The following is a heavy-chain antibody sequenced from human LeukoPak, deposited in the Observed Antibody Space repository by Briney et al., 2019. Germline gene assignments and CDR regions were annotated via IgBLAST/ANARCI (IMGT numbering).Heavy chain of an antibody. V-gene: IGHV3-30*18. CDR3: AKLAVAGSFDY. J-gene: IGHJ4*02. CDR1: RFTFSSYA. Sequence: PGGSLRLSCAASRFTFSSYAMHWVRQAPGKGLEWVAVISYDGSSKDYADSVKGRFTISRDNSKNTLYLQMNSLRAEDTAVYYCAKLAVAGSFDYWGQGTLVTVSS. CDR2: ISYDGSSK. D-gene: IGHD6-19*01.